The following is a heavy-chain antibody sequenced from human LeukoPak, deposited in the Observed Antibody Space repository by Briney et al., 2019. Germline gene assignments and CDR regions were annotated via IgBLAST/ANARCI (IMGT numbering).Heavy chain of an antibody. CDR3: ARTGCSGGSCYSDY. J-gene: IGHJ4*02. Sequence: PSETLSLTCTVSGVSISSYYWSWIRQPPGKGLEWIGYIYYSGSTNYNPSLKSRVTISVDTSKNQFSLKLSSVTAADTAVYYCARTGCSGGSCYSDYWGQGTLVTVSS. CDR2: IYYSGST. D-gene: IGHD2-15*01. V-gene: IGHV4-59*08. CDR1: GVSISSYY.